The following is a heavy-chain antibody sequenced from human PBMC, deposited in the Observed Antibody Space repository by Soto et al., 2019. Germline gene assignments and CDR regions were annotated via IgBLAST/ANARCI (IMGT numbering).Heavy chain of an antibody. D-gene: IGHD7-27*01. V-gene: IGHV1-3*01. CDR1: GYTFSSYA. Sequence: ASVKVSCKASGYTFSSYARHWVRQAPGQRLEWMGWINAGYGNTKSSQKFQDRVTISRDTSASTAYMELTSLRSEDTAVYYCARDTGDGTFDFLGQGTLVTVCS. CDR3: ARDTGDGTFDF. J-gene: IGHJ4*02. CDR2: INAGYGNT.